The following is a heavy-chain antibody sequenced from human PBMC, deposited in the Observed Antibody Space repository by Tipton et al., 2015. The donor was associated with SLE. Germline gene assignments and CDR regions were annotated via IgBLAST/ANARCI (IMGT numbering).Heavy chain of an antibody. Sequence: TLSLTCTVSGGSISSYYWSWIRQPPGKGLEWIGYIYYSGSTNYNPSLKSRVTISVDTSKNQFSLKLSSVTAADTAVYYCARAEPTYYYDSSGYSAFDIWGQGTMVTVSS. CDR2: IYYSGST. V-gene: IGHV4-59*01. CDR3: ARAEPTYYYDSSGYSAFDI. CDR1: GGSISSYY. D-gene: IGHD3-22*01. J-gene: IGHJ3*02.